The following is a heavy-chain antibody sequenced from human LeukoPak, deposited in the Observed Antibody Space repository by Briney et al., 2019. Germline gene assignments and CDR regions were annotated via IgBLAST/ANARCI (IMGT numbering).Heavy chain of an antibody. J-gene: IGHJ4*02. V-gene: IGHV3-30*18. D-gene: IGHD5-24*01. CDR3: AKNGDADGYNYVTGVLWCYFDY. CDR1: GFTFNNYN. Sequence: PGGSLRLSCAASGFTFNNYNMNWVRQAPGKGLEWVAVISYDGSNKYYADSVKGRFTISRDNSKNTLYLQMNSLRAEDTAVYYCAKNGDADGYNYVTGVLWCYFDYWGQGTLVTVSS. CDR2: ISYDGSNK.